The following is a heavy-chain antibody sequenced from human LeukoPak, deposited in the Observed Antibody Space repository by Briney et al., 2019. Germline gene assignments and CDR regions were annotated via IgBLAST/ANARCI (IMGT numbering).Heavy chain of an antibody. CDR1: GYTFTSYA. CDR3: ARVGDPFDY. CDR2: ISLYNGET. V-gene: IGHV1-18*01. Sequence: ASVKVSCKASGYTFTSYAIRGIRQAPGQGLEWMAWISLYNGETTFGQRFVDRVPVTTDTATNTVYMELRSLTSDDTAIYFCARVGDPFDYWGQGTLVTVSS. J-gene: IGHJ4*02.